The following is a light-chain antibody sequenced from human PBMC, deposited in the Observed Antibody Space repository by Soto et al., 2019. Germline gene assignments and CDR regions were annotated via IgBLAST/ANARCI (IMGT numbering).Light chain of an antibody. V-gene: IGLV1-44*01. CDR1: NSNIGTTT. CDR3: AAWDDSLNAVV. CDR2: SSS. J-gene: IGLJ2*01. Sequence: QSVLTQPPSASGAPGQRVTISCSGSNSNIGTTTVNWYQHVPGTAPKLLIYSSSQRPSGVPDRFSGSRSGTSASLAISGLPSEDEADYYCAAWDDSLNAVVFGGGTKLTVL.